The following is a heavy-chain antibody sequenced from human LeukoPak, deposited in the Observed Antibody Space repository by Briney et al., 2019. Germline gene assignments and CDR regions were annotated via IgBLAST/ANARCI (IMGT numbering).Heavy chain of an antibody. J-gene: IGHJ4*02. CDR3: AKSLWFRGAFDY. Sequence: GGSLRLSCAASGFTFSSYDMHWVRQAPGKGLEWVALISYDGSDKYYADSVKGRFTISRDNSKNTLYLQMNSLRPEHTAVYYCAKSLWFRGAFDYWGQGTLVTVSS. CDR2: ISYDGSDK. CDR1: GFTFSSYD. D-gene: IGHD3-10*01. V-gene: IGHV3-30*18.